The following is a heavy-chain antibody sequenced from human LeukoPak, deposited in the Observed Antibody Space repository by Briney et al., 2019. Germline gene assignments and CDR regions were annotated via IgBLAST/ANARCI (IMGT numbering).Heavy chain of an antibody. Sequence: SETLSLTCTVSGGSISSSSYYWGWLRQPPGKGLEWIGSIYYSGSTYYNPSLKSRVTISVDTSENQFSLKLSSVTTADTAVYYCARNPRMTSSQMTTVDYWGQGTLVTVSS. CDR1: GGSISSSSYY. V-gene: IGHV4-39*01. J-gene: IGHJ4*02. CDR3: ARNPRMTSSQMTTVDY. CDR2: IYYSGST. D-gene: IGHD4-17*01.